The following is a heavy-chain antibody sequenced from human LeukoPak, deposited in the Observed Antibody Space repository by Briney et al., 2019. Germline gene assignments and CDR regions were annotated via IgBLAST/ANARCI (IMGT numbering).Heavy chain of an antibody. CDR2: IYYSGST. D-gene: IGHD1-26*01. CDR3: ARLASGSYGPLTPFDY. V-gene: IGHV4-59*08. Sequence: SETLSLTCTVSGGSISSYYWSWLPQPPGKGLEWIGDIYYSGSTNYNPSLKSRVTISVDTSKNQFSLRLSSVTAADTAVYYSARLASGSYGPLTPFDYWGQGTLVTVSS. CDR1: GGSISSYY. J-gene: IGHJ4*02.